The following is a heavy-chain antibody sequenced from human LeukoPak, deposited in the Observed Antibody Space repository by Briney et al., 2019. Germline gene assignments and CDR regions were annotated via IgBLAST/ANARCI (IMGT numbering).Heavy chain of an antibody. D-gene: IGHD6-13*01. CDR3: ARDSSTLNWFDP. V-gene: IGHV4-39*07. J-gene: IGHJ5*02. Sequence: SETLSLTRTVSGGSISSSSYYWGWIRQPPGKGLEWIGRSFYSGSTYYNPSLKKRATISVDTSKHQFSLTLSSVPAAHTAVYYCARDSSTLNWFDPWGQRTLVTVSS. CDR1: GGSISSSSYY. CDR2: SFYSGST.